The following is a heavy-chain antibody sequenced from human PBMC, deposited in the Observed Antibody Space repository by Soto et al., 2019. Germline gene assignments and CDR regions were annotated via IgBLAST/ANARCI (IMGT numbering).Heavy chain of an antibody. Sequence: EVQLLESGGGLVQPGGSLRLSCAASGFTFSSYAMSWVRQAPGKGLEWVSAISGSGGSTYYADSVKGRFTISRDNSNNTLYLQMNSLRAEDTAVYYCAKSRSLRSASDYWGQGTLVTVSS. V-gene: IGHV3-23*01. D-gene: IGHD2-15*01. CDR3: AKSRSLRSASDY. CDR2: ISGSGGST. J-gene: IGHJ4*02. CDR1: GFTFSSYA.